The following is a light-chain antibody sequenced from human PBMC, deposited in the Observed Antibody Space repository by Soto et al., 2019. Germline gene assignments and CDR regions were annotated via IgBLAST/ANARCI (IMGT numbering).Light chain of an antibody. J-gene: IGLJ3*02. Sequence: QSALTQPRSVSGSPGQSVTISCTGSSRDVGDYNFVSWYQHYPGKAPKLMIYSVTKRPSGVPDRFSGSKSGNTASLSISGLQAEDEAHYYCCSYAGDYTWVFGGGTKLTVL. CDR3: CSYAGDYTWV. CDR2: SVT. CDR1: SRDVGDYNF. V-gene: IGLV2-11*01.